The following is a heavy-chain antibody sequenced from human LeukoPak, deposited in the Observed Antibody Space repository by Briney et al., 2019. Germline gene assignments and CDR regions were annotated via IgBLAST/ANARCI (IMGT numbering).Heavy chain of an antibody. V-gene: IGHV3-21*01. CDR1: GFTFSSYS. J-gene: IGHJ6*03. Sequence: GRSLRLSCAASGFTFSSYSTNWVRQAPGKGLEWVSSISSSSSYIYYADSVKGRFTISRDNAKNSLYLQMNSLRAEDTAVYYCGRDCPGAGLWFGELLSQYYMDVWGKGTTVTVSS. CDR3: GRDCPGAGLWFGELLSQYYMDV. CDR2: ISSSSSYI. D-gene: IGHD3-10*01.